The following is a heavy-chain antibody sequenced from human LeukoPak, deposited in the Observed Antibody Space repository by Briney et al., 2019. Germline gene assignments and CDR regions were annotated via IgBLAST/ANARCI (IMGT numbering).Heavy chain of an antibody. CDR3: ARTRVTTGHYYYGMDV. J-gene: IGHJ6*02. CDR1: GFAFSDSW. CDR2: IKGDGSAK. D-gene: IGHD4-17*01. V-gene: IGHV3-7*01. Sequence: PGGSLRLSCAASGFAFSDSWMTWIRQAPGKGLEWVAFIKGDGSAKKYVDSVKGRFTISRDNAKNSLFLQMNSLRAEDTAVYYCARTRVTTGHYYYGMDVWGQGTTVTVSS.